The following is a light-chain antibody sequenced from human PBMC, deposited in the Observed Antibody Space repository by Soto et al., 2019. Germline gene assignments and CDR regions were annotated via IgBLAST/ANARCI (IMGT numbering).Light chain of an antibody. V-gene: IGLV2-23*02. CDR3: CSYAGSRNPLI. J-gene: IGLJ1*01. CDR2: EVS. CDR1: SSDVGSYNL. Sequence: QSVLTQPPSVSGSPGQTITISCTGTSSDVGSYNLVSWYQQHPGKAPKLMIYEVSKRPSGVSNRFSGSKSGNTASLTISGLQAEDEADYYCCSYAGSRNPLIFGTGTKLTVL.